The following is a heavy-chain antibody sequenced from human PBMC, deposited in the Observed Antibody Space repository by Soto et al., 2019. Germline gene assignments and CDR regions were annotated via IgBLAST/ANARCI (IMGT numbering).Heavy chain of an antibody. D-gene: IGHD2-21*02. CDR2: INPSGGST. CDR1: GYTFTSYY. Sequence: ASVKVSCKASGYTFTSYYMHWGRQAPGQGIERMGIINPSGGSTSYAQKFQGRVTMTRDTSTSTVYMELSSLRSEDTAVYYCSFDLSNCGGHCYPFDYSGQGTLVPVSS. CDR3: SFDLSNCGGHCYPFDY. V-gene: IGHV1-46*03. J-gene: IGHJ4*02.